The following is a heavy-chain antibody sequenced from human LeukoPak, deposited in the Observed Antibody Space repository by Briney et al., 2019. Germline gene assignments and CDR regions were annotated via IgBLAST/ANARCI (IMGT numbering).Heavy chain of an antibody. CDR2: INPSGGST. V-gene: IGHV1-46*01. D-gene: IGHD3-3*01. Sequence: ASVTVSCKASGYTFTSYYMHWVRQAPGQGLEWMGIINPSGGSTSYAQKFQGRVTMTRDTSTSTVYMELSSLRSEDTAVYYCASYYDFWSGYPYGMDVWGQGTTVTVSS. CDR1: GYTFTSYY. CDR3: ASYYDFWSGYPYGMDV. J-gene: IGHJ6*02.